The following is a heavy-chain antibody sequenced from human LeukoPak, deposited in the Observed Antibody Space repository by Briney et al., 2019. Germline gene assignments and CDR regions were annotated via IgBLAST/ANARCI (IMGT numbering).Heavy chain of an antibody. J-gene: IGHJ4*02. Sequence: PSQTLSLTCTVSGGSISSGGYYWSWTRQPPGKGLEWIGEINHSGSTNYNPSLKSRVTISVDTSENQFFLKLSSVTAADTAVYYCARGDTTTVTTKFDYWGQGTLVTVSS. D-gene: IGHD4-17*01. CDR2: INHSGST. V-gene: IGHV4-31*02. CDR3: ARGDTTTVTTKFDY. CDR1: GGSISSGGYY.